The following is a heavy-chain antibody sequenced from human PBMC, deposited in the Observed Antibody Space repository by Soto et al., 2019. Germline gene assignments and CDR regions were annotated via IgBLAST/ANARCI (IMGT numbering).Heavy chain of an antibody. V-gene: IGHV4-4*07. J-gene: IGHJ5*02. D-gene: IGHD6-19*01. Sequence: QLQLQESGPGLVEPSETLSLTCTVSGASISSYFWTWIRQPAGKGLDWIGRISTSGTTNYNPSLKSRVTMSVDTSKNHFSLNLSSVTAADTAVYYCAREAGPDRWFDPWGQGTLVTVSS. CDR2: ISTSGTT. CDR1: GASISSYF. CDR3: AREAGPDRWFDP.